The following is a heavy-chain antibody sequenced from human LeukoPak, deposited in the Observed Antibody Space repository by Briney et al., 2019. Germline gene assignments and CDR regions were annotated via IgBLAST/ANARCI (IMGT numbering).Heavy chain of an antibody. CDR2: IYSGADT. V-gene: IGHV3-53*04. CDR3: ARAQYCSGGSCYSGTLGS. J-gene: IGHJ5*02. CDR1: GFTVSGDY. Sequence: GGSLTLSCAASGFTVSGDYMSWVRQAPWKGLEWVSVIYSGADTYYADSVKGRFTISKHSSQHTVFLQMNSLRPEDTAVYYCARAQYCSGGSCYSGTLGSWGQGTLVTVSS. D-gene: IGHD2-15*01.